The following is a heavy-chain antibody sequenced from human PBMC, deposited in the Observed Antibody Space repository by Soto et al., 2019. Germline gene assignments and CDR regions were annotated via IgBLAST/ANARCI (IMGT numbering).Heavy chain of an antibody. D-gene: IGHD3-3*01. V-gene: IGHV1-3*01. CDR1: GYTFTSYA. CDR2: INAGNSNT. Sequence: ASVKVSCKSSGYTFTSYAMHWVRQAPGQRLEGMGWINAGNSNTKYSQKFQGRVTITRDTSASTAYMELSSLRSEDTAVYYCAREKTYYDFWSGYPWHYYYYGMDVWGQGTTVTVSS. J-gene: IGHJ6*02. CDR3: AREKTYYDFWSGYPWHYYYYGMDV.